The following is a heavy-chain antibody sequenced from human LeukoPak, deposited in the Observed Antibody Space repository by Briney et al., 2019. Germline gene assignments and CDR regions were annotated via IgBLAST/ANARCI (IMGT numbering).Heavy chain of an antibody. Sequence: SETLSLTCAVYGHSFDGFYWNWIRQSPGKGLEWLGEVNYSGGTDYNPALESRIAISADASKRQFSLKLTSVTAADTAVYYCAIRLTTSRSATATTWFDPWGQGTLVSVSS. CDR1: GHSFDGFY. D-gene: IGHD1-1*01. CDR3: AIRLTTSRSATATTWFDP. V-gene: IGHV4-34*01. J-gene: IGHJ5*02. CDR2: VNYSGGT.